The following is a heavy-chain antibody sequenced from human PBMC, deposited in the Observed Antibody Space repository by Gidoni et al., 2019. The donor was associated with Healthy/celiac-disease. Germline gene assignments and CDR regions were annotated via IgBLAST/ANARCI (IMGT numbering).Heavy chain of an antibody. D-gene: IGHD3-9*01. J-gene: IGHJ3*02. CDR3: ASTHYDILTGYEDAFDI. Sequence: QVQLQQWGAGLLKPSETLSLTCAVYGGSFSGYYWSWIRQPPGKGLEWIGEINHSGSTNYNPSLKSRVTISVDTSKNQFSLKLSSVTAADTAVYYCASTHYDILTGYEDAFDIWGQVTMVTVSS. CDR2: INHSGST. V-gene: IGHV4-34*01. CDR1: GGSFSGYY.